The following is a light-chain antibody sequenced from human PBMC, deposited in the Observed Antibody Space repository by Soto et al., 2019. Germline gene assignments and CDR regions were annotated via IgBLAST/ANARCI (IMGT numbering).Light chain of an antibody. CDR1: QDISNY. Sequence: DIQMTQSPSSLSASVGDRVTITCRASQDISNYVVWYQQKPGKVPKLLIYAASTLQSGVPSRFSGGGSGTDFTLTISRLHPEDVATYFCQKYGGEFGQGTKVEI. V-gene: IGKV1-27*01. J-gene: IGKJ1*01. CDR3: QKYGGE. CDR2: AAS.